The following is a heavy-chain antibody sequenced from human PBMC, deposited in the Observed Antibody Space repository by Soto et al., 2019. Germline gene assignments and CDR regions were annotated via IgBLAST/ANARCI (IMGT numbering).Heavy chain of an antibody. V-gene: IGHV1-18*01. Sequence: ASVKVSCKASGYTFTSYGISWVRQAPGQGLEWMGWISAYNGNTNYAQKLQGRVTMTTDTSTSTAYMELRSLRSDDTAVYYCSIYPRDRTSPTFHYWGPGTRLTVSS. CDR2: ISAYNGNT. CDR1: GYTFTSYG. J-gene: IGHJ4*02. CDR3: SIYPRDRTSPTFHY.